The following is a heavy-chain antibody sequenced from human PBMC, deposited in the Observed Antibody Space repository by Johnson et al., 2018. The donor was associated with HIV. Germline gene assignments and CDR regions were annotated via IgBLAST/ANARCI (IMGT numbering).Heavy chain of an antibody. J-gene: IGHJ3*02. CDR1: GFTFSTYA. Sequence: QVQLVESGGGVVQPGRSLRLSCTASGFTFSTYAMHWVRRAPGKGLEWVAVISYDGSNKYYADSVKGRFTISRDNSKNTLYLQMNSLGAEDTAVYYCARPGSSGWYPDAFDIWGQGTMVTVSS. V-gene: IGHV3-30-3*01. CDR2: ISYDGSNK. CDR3: ARPGSSGWYPDAFDI. D-gene: IGHD6-19*01.